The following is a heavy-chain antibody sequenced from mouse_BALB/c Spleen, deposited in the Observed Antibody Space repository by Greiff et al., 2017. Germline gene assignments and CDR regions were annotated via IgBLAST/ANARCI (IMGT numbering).Heavy chain of an antibody. D-gene: IGHD1-1*01. Sequence: VQLKESGGGLVQPGGSRKLSCAASGFTFSSFGMHWVRQAPEKGLEWVAYISSGSSTIYYADTVKGRFTISRDNPKNTLFLQMTSLRSEDTAMYYCARSGELRGYYFDYWGQGTTLTVSS. CDR3: ARSGELRGYYFDY. CDR2: ISSGSSTI. J-gene: IGHJ2*01. CDR1: GFTFSSFG. V-gene: IGHV5-17*02.